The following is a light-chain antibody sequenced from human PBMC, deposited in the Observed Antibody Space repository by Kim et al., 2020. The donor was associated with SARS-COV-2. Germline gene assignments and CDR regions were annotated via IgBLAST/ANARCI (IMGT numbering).Light chain of an antibody. J-gene: IGLJ1*01. CDR1: KLVDKY. Sequence: LSPGQTASITCSGDKLVDKYASWYQQKPSQSPVVVIFRDNRRPSGIPERFSGSNSGNTATLTISGTQAMDEADYYCQAWDSSIYVFGTGTKVTVL. CDR3: QAWDSSIYV. V-gene: IGLV3-1*01. CDR2: RDN.